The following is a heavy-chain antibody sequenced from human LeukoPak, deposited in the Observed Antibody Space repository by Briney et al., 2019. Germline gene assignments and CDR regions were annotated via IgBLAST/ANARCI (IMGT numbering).Heavy chain of an antibody. V-gene: IGHV1-18*03. CDR2: ISAYNGDT. J-gene: IGHJ6*03. CDR3: ARARYETRIWPKSRYDYYHYMDV. Sequence: ASVKVSCKASGYTFTDYGFSWVRQAPGQGLEWMGWISAYNGDTNFAQTFQGRVAMTTDTSTSTAYMELSSLRSEDMAVYYCARARYETRIWPKSRYDYYHYMDVWGKGTTVTVSS. CDR1: GYTFTDYG. D-gene: IGHD3-3*01.